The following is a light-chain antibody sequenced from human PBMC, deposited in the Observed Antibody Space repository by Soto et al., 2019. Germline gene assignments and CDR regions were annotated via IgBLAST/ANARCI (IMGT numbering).Light chain of an antibody. J-gene: IGKJ4*01. V-gene: IGKV1-5*01. Sequence: DIQMTQSPSTLSASVGERVAITCRASQSVSNWLAWYQQKPGKAPKLLIYDASSLESGVPSRFSGSGSGTEFTLTISSLQSEDFAVYYCQQYSNWPLTFGGGTKVDIK. CDR1: QSVSNW. CDR3: QQYSNWPLT. CDR2: DAS.